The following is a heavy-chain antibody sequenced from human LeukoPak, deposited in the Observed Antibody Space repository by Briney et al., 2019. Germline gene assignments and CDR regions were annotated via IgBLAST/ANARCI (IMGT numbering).Heavy chain of an antibody. CDR2: MNPNSGNT. V-gene: IGHV1-8*01. Sequence: ASVKVSCKASGYTFTSYDINWVRQATGQGLEWMGRMNPNSGNTGYAQKFQGRVTMTRNTSISTAYMELSSLRSEDTAVYYCASGLWFGELFSDYWGQGTLVTVSS. J-gene: IGHJ4*02. CDR3: ASGLWFGELFSDY. CDR1: GYTFTSYD. D-gene: IGHD3-10*01.